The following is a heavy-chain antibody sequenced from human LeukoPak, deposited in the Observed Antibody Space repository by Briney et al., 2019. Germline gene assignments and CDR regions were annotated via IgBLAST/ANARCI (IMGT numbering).Heavy chain of an antibody. CDR1: GFTVSSNY. D-gene: IGHD2-21*01. V-gene: IGHV3-66*01. CDR2: IYSGGST. Sequence: GGSLRLSCAASGFTVSSNYMSWVRQAPGKGLEWVSVIYSGGSTYYADSVKGRFTTSRDNSKNTLYLQMNSLRAEDTAVYYCAKGPAEIPHYYVMDVWGQGTTVTVSS. J-gene: IGHJ6*02. CDR3: AKGPAEIPHYYVMDV.